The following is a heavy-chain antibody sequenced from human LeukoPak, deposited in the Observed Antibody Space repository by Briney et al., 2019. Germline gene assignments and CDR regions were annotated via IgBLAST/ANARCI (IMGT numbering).Heavy chain of an antibody. CDR1: GFTVTSTY. D-gene: IGHD5-18*01. CDR2: IYSGGST. V-gene: IGHV3-53*01. Sequence: PGGSLRLSCAASGFTVTSTYMRCVSQAPGKGLEWVSVIYSGGSTYYADSVKGRFTISRDNSKNTLYLQMNSLRADDTAVYYCTRARAVTHFDYWGQGTLVTVSS. CDR3: TRARAVTHFDY. J-gene: IGHJ4*02.